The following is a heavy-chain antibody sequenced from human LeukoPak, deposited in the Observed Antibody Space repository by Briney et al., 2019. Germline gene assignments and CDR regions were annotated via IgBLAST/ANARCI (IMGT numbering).Heavy chain of an antibody. J-gene: IGHJ5*02. D-gene: IGHD5-12*01. CDR1: GFTFSSYG. CDR2: ISSSSSYI. CDR3: ATVGVATISRERWFDP. V-gene: IGHV3-21*01. Sequence: GRSLRLSCAASGFTFSSYGMHWVRRAPGKGLEWVSSISSSSSYIYYADSVKGRFTISRDNAKNSLYLQMNSLRAEDTAVYYCATVGVATISRERWFDPWGQGTLVTVSS.